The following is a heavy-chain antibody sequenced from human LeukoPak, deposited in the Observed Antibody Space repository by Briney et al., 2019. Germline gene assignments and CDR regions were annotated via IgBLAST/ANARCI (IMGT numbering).Heavy chain of an antibody. CDR1: GYTFTGYY. Sequence: ASVKLSCKASGYTFTGYYMHWVREAPGQGLGGMGWINPNSGGTNYAQKFQRRVTMTRDTSISTAYMELSRLRSDDTAVYYCARDPQLLWFGELLGYFDYWGQGSLVTASS. J-gene: IGHJ4*02. CDR2: INPNSGGT. V-gene: IGHV1-2*02. D-gene: IGHD3-10*01. CDR3: ARDPQLLWFGELLGYFDY.